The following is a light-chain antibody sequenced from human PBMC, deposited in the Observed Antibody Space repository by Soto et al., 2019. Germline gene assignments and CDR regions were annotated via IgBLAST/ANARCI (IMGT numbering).Light chain of an antibody. V-gene: IGKV1-39*01. CDR1: QSISSY. Sequence: DIQITHSPSSLSASVVDRVTITFRASQSISSYLNWYQQKPGKAPKLLIYAASSLQSGVPSRFSGSGSGTAFTLTISSLQPEDFATYYCQQLNSYPWTFGQGTKVDIK. CDR3: QQLNSYPWT. J-gene: IGKJ1*01. CDR2: AAS.